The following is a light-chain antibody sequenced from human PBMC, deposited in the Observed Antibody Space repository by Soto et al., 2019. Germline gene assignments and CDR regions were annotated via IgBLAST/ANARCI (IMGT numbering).Light chain of an antibody. Sequence: AIRMTQSPSSFSASTGDRVTITCRASQGISSYLAWYQQKPGKAPKLLIYAAATLQRGAPSRFSASGSGTDFTLTISRLQSADFATYYCQQYLSYSYTFGQGTKLEI. CDR3: QQYLSYSYT. V-gene: IGKV1-8*01. CDR1: QGISSY. CDR2: AAA. J-gene: IGKJ2*01.